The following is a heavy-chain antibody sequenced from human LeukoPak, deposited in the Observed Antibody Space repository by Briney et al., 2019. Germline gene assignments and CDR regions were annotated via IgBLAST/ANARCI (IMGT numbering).Heavy chain of an antibody. CDR3: ASLEWDAAGR. CDR2: ISYDGSNK. D-gene: IGHD3-3*01. Sequence: GGSLRLSCAASGFTFSSYGMHWVRQAPGKGLEWVAVISYDGSNKYYTDSVKGRFTISRDNSKNTLYLQMNSLRAEDTAVYYCASLEWDAAGRWGQGTLVTVSS. CDR1: GFTFSSYG. J-gene: IGHJ4*02. V-gene: IGHV3-30*03.